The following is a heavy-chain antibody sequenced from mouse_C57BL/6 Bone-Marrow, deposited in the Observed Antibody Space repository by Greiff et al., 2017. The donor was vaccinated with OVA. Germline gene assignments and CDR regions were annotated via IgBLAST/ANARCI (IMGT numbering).Heavy chain of an antibody. CDR1: GFNIKDDY. D-gene: IGHD2-5*01. V-gene: IGHV14-4*01. CDR3: TTKYYYYSNYYYAIDY. CDR2: IDPENGDP. J-gene: IGHJ4*01. Sequence: EVKLMESGAELVRPGASVKLSCTASGFNIKDDYMHWVKQRPEQGLEWIGWIDPENGDPEYASKFQGKATITEDTSSNTGYLELSSLTSDDTAVYYCTTKYYYYSNYYYAIDYWGQRPSVTVSS.